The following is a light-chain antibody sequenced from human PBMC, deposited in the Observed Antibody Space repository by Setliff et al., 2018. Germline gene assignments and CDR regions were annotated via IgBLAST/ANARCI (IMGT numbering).Light chain of an antibody. CDR2: RNN. V-gene: IGLV1-44*01. CDR1: SSNIGSNT. CDR3: AAWDDSLNGEV. Sequence: QSVLTQPPSASGTPGQRVTISCSGSSSNIGSNTVNWYQQLQGTAPKLLIYRNNQRPSGVPDRFSGSKSGTSASLAISGLQSEDEADYYCAAWDDSLNGEVFGTGTKVTVL. J-gene: IGLJ1*01.